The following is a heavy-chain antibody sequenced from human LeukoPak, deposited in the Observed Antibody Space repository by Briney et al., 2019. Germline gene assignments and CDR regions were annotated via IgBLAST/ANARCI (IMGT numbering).Heavy chain of an antibody. D-gene: IGHD6-19*01. J-gene: IGHJ3*02. V-gene: IGHV4-4*02. CDR3: ARSLSSGWPDDAFDI. CDR2: IYYSGST. Sequence: PSETLSLTCAVSGGSISSSNWWSWVRQPPGKGLEWIGYIYYSGSTNYNPSLKSRVTISVDTSKNQFSLKLSSVTAADTAVYYCARSLSSGWPDDAFDIWGQGTMVTVSS. CDR1: GGSISSSNW.